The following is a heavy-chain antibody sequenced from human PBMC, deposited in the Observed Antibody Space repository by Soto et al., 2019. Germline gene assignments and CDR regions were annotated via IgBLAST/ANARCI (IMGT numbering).Heavy chain of an antibody. CDR1: GFTFTSSA. V-gene: IGHV1-58*01. Sequence: QMQLVQSGPEVKKPGTSVKVSCKASGFTFTSSAVQSVRQARGQRLEWIGWIVVGSGNTNYAQKFQERVTITRDMSTSTAYMELSSLRSEDTAVYYCAAQDGMDVWGQGTTVTVSS. J-gene: IGHJ6*02. CDR2: IVVGSGNT. CDR3: AAQDGMDV.